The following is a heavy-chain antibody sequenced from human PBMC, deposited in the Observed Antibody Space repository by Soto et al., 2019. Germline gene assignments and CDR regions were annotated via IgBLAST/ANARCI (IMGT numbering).Heavy chain of an antibody. D-gene: IGHD6-13*01. Sequence: EVQLLESGGGLVQPGGSLRLSCAASGFTFSSYAMSWVRQAPGKGLEWVSAISGSGGSTYYADSVKGRFTISRDNSKKTLYLQMNSLRAEDTAVYYCAKDGQQQEGGHYFDYWGQGTLVTVSS. CDR2: ISGSGGST. J-gene: IGHJ4*02. CDR3: AKDGQQQEGGHYFDY. V-gene: IGHV3-23*01. CDR1: GFTFSSYA.